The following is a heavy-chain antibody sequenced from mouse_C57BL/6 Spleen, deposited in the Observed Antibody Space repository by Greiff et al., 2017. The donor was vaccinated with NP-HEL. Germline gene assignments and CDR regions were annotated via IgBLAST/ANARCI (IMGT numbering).Heavy chain of an antibody. CDR1: GYTFTSYW. CDR3: ARPLLWKEGYFDY. Sequence: QVQLQQPGAELVKPGASVKLSCKASGYTFTSYWMQWVKQRPGQGLEWIGEIDPSDSYINYNQKFKGKATLTVDTSSSTAYMQLSSLTSEDSAVYYCARPLLWKEGYFDYWGQGTTLTVSS. V-gene: IGHV1-50*01. J-gene: IGHJ2*01. D-gene: IGHD2-1*01. CDR2: IDPSDSYI.